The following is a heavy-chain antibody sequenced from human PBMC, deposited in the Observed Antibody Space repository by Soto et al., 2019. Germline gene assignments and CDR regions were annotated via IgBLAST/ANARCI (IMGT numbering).Heavy chain of an antibody. V-gene: IGHV5-51*01. CDR1: GYSFSSYW. J-gene: IGHJ5*02. CDR2: TYPEGSQT. Sequence: PGESLKISCKASGYSFSSYWIGWVRQISGKGLEWMGITYPEGSQTHYSPSFEGQITISVDKSISTVYLQWSSLKASDTATYYCARRRYFDTLLDPWGQGTLVTVSS. CDR3: ARRRYFDTLLDP. D-gene: IGHD3-9*01.